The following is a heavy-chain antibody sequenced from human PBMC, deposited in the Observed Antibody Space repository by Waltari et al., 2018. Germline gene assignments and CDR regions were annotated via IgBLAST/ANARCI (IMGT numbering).Heavy chain of an antibody. J-gene: IGHJ5*02. Sequence: EVQVMESGGGLVQPGGSLRLAWPASGFTFNPSSLNWVRQAPGKGLEWVSGINGYGDKTYYADSVKGRFTLSRDNSRNTLSLQMNSLRAEDTAVYYCAKAHFYDTSGYIEHWGQGTLVTVSS. CDR2: INGYGDKT. CDR3: AKAHFYDTSGYIEH. V-gene: IGHV3-23*01. CDR1: GFTFNPSS. D-gene: IGHD3-22*01.